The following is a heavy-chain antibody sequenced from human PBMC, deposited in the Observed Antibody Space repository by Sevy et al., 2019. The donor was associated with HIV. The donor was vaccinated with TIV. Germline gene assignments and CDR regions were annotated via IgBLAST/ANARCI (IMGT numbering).Heavy chain of an antibody. J-gene: IGHJ4*02. Sequence: GGSLRLSCAASGFTFSNAWMSWVRQAPGKGLEWVGRIKSKTDGGKTDYAAPVKGRFTISRDDSNNALYLQMNSVKTEDAAVYYCTTEKPLDDSSGYFRYYFDYWGQGTLVTVSS. CDR2: IKSKTDGGKT. CDR3: TTEKPLDDSSGYFRYYFDY. D-gene: IGHD3-22*01. V-gene: IGHV3-15*01. CDR1: GFTFSNAW.